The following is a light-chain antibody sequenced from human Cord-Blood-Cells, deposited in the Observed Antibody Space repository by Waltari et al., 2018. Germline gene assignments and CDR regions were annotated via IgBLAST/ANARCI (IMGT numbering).Light chain of an antibody. CDR2: GHS. CDR3: QSYDSSLSVV. V-gene: IGLV1-40*01. J-gene: IGLJ2*01. CDR1: SANIGAGYG. Sequence: QSLLTQPPSVSRAPGQRVTISCTGSSANIGAGYGVHWYQQLPGTAPKLLIYGHSNRPSGVPDRFSGSKSGTSASLAITGLQAEDEADYYCQSYDSSLSVVFGGGTKLTVL.